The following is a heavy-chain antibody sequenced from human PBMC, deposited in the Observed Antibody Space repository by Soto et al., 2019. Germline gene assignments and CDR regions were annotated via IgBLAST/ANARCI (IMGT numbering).Heavy chain of an antibody. J-gene: IGHJ5*02. CDR3: ARDLQAGTDNVNWFAP. V-gene: IGHV3-30*04. Sequence: QVQLVESGGGVVQPGRSLRLSCAASGFSISRSAMHWVRQAPGKGLEWVAVIAYDGSNRWYADSAKGRFTISRDNSKNTLYLQMSSLSGEDTAVYYCARDLQAGTDNVNWFAPWGQGTLVTVSS. CDR2: IAYDGSNR. D-gene: IGHD1-1*01. CDR1: GFSISRSA.